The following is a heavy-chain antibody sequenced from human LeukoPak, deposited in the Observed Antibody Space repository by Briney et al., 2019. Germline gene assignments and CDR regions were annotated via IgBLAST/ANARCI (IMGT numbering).Heavy chain of an antibody. CDR1: GYTFTSNY. CDR3: ARDQEGFDY. CDR2: IYPRDGST. J-gene: IGHJ4*02. Sequence: ASVKVSCKASGYTFTSNYIHWVRQAPGQGPEWMGMIYPRDGSTSYAQKFQGRVTVTGDTSTSTVHMDLSGLRSEDTAVYYCARDQEGFDYWGQGTLVTVSS. V-gene: IGHV1-46*01.